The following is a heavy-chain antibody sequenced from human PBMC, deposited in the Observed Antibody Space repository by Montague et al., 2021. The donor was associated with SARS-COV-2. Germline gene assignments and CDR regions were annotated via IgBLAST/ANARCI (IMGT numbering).Heavy chain of an antibody. V-gene: IGHV4-59*08. J-gene: IGHJ4*02. D-gene: IGHD2-15*01. CDR3: ARHYRATLPAVY. CDR2: IPHSGST. Sequence: SETLSLTCTISGGSISSFYWSWFRQPPGKGLEWIGEIPHSGSTNYNPSLTSRVTMSVDTSKNQFSLKVNSVSAADTAVYYCARHYRATLPAVYWGQGTLVTVSS. CDR1: GGSISSFY.